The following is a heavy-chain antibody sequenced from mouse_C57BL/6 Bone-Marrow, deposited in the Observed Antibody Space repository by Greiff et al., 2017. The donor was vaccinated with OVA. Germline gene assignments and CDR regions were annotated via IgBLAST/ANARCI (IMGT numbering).Heavy chain of an antibody. D-gene: IGHD1-1*01. CDR1: GFNIKDYY. Sequence: QVQLQQSGAELVRPGASVKLSCTASGFNIKDYYMHWVKQRPGQGLEWIGKIGPGSGSTYYNEKFKGKATLTADKSSSTAYMQLSSLTSEDSAVYFCARYYYGSSSYFDYWGQGTTLTVSS. J-gene: IGHJ2*01. CDR3: ARYYYGSSSYFDY. V-gene: IGHV1-77*01. CDR2: IGPGSGST.